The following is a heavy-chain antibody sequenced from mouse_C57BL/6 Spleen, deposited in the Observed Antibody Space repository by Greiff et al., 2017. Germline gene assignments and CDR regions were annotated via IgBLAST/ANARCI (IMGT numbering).Heavy chain of an antibody. J-gene: IGHJ2*01. Sequence: EVQGVESGGGLVKPGGSLKLSCAASGFTFSSYAMSWVRQTPEKRLEWVATISDGGSYTYYPDNVKGRFTISRDNAKNNLYLQMSHLKSEDTAMYYCARDSYGSILYYFDYWGQGTTLTVSS. V-gene: IGHV5-4*01. CDR3: ARDSYGSILYYFDY. D-gene: IGHD1-1*01. CDR2: ISDGGSYT. CDR1: GFTFSSYA.